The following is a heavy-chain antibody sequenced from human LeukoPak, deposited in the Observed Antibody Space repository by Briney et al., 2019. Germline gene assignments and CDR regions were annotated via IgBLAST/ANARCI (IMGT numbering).Heavy chain of an antibody. Sequence: KPGGSLRLSCAASGFTFSDYYMSWIRQAPGKGLGWVSYISSSGSTIYYADSVKGRFTISRDNAKNSLYLQMNSLRAEDTAVYYCARQGTGTTPDRPFYYYYGMDVWGQGTTVTVSS. CDR1: GFTFSDYY. J-gene: IGHJ6*02. CDR3: ARQGTGTTPDRPFYYYYGMDV. V-gene: IGHV3-11*01. CDR2: ISSSGSTI. D-gene: IGHD1-1*01.